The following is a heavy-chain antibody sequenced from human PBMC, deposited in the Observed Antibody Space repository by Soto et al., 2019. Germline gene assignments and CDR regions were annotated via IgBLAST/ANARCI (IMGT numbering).Heavy chain of an antibody. D-gene: IGHD2-2*01. J-gene: IGHJ4*02. CDR2: ISGSGGRI. V-gene: IGHV3-23*01. CDR1: GFTFSSYA. Sequence: LRLSCAASGFTFSSYAMSWVRQAPGKGLEWVSVISGSGGRINYADSVKGRFTISRDNSKNTLYLQMNSLRGEDTAVYYCAKPNLYCSSTSCYDYWGQGTLVTVSS. CDR3: AKPNLYCSSTSCYDY.